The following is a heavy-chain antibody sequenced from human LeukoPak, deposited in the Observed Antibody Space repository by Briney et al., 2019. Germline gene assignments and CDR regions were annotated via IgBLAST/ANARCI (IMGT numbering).Heavy chain of an antibody. CDR3: ARAIGSGSTWDYYYYYMDV. Sequence: SETLSLTCAVYGGSFSGYYWSWIRQPPGKGLEWIGYIYYSGSTNYNPSLKSRVTISVDTSKNQFSLKLSSVTAADTAVYYCARAIGSGSTWDYYYYYMDVWGKGTTVTVSS. CDR1: GGSFSGYY. CDR2: IYYSGST. D-gene: IGHD3-10*01. V-gene: IGHV4-59*01. J-gene: IGHJ6*03.